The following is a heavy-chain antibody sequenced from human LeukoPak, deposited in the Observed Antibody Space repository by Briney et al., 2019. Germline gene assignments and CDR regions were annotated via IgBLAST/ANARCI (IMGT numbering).Heavy chain of an antibody. CDR1: GFTFSSYW. J-gene: IGHJ3*02. Sequence: GGSLRLSCAASGFTFSSYWMSWVRHAPGKGLEWVANKKQEGREKYYVDSVKGRFTISRDNAKNSLYLQMNSLRAEDTAVYYCARGSGRVHYYDSSGYWGVSGAFDIWGQGTMVTVSS. D-gene: IGHD3-22*01. CDR3: ARGSGRVHYYDSSGYWGVSGAFDI. CDR2: KKQEGREK. V-gene: IGHV3-7*01.